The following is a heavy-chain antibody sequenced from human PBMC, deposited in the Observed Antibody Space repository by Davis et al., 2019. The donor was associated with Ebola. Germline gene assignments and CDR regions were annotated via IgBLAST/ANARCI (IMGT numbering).Heavy chain of an antibody. J-gene: IGHJ6*02. CDR2: IYYSGST. D-gene: IGHD6-19*01. V-gene: IGHV4-59*01. Sequence: MPSETLSLTCTVSGGSISSYYWSWIRQPPGKGLEWIGYIYYSGSTNYNPSLKSRVTISVDTSKNQFSLKLTSVTAADTAVYYCARDGQQWLGNFYYYGMDVWGRGTTVTVSS. CDR1: GGSISSYY. CDR3: ARDGQQWLGNFYYYGMDV.